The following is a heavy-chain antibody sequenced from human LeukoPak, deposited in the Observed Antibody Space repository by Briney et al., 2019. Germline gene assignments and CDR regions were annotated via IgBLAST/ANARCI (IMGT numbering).Heavy chain of an antibody. D-gene: IGHD6-19*01. CDR3: ARTIYSSGWNFDY. V-gene: IGHV3-33*01. Sequence: PGRSLRLSCAASGFTFSSYGMHWVRQAPGKGLECVALIWYDGSNKYYADSVKGRFTISRDNSKNTLYLQMTSLRAEDTAVYYCARTIYSSGWNFDYWGQGTLVTVSS. CDR2: IWYDGSNK. CDR1: GFTFSSYG. J-gene: IGHJ4*02.